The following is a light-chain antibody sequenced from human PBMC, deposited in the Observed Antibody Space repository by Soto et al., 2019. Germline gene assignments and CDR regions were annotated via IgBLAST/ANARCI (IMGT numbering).Light chain of an antibody. CDR1: SSDVGGYNL. Sequence: QSVLTQPASVSGSPGQSITISCTGSSSDVGGYNLVSWYQQHPGKAPKVIIYEATKRPSGVSNRFSGSKSGNTASLTVSGLQAEDEADYYCCSYAGSSTYVFGIGTQLTVL. V-gene: IGLV2-23*01. J-gene: IGLJ1*01. CDR2: EAT. CDR3: CSYAGSSTYV.